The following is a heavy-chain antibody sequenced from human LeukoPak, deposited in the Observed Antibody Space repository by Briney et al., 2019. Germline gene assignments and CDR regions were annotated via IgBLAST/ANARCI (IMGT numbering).Heavy chain of an antibody. V-gene: IGHV3-74*01. CDR3: ATDRSSIAARPH. CDR1: GFTFSNAW. J-gene: IGHJ4*02. D-gene: IGHD6-6*01. CDR2: INNDGSII. Sequence: PGGSLRLSCAASGFTFSNAWMSWVRQAPGKGLVWVSRINNDGSIINYADSVKGRFTISRDNAKNTLYLQMNSLRAEDTAVYYCATDRSSIAARPHWGQGTLVTVSS.